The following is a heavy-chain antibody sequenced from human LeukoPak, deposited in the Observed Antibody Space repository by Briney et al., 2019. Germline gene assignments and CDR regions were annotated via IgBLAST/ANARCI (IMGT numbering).Heavy chain of an antibody. D-gene: IGHD3-22*01. V-gene: IGHV3-11*01. J-gene: IGHJ4*02. CDR1: GFTFSDYY. CDR2: ISSSGNTI. CDR3: ARDRVSYYDSSGYFPNDY. Sequence: PGGSLRLSCAASGFTFSDYYMSWIRQAPGKGLEWVSYISSSGNTIYYADSVKGRFTISRDNAKNSLYLQMNSLRAEDTAVYYCARDRVSYYDSSGYFPNDYWGQGTLVTVSS.